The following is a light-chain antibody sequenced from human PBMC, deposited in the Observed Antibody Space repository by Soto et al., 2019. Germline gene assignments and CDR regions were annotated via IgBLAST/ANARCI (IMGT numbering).Light chain of an antibody. J-gene: IGKJ4*01. Sequence: EIVLTQSPATLSLSPGERAILYCRTSQSVSSTYLAWYQQKPGQAPRLLIYDASSRATGIPDRFSGSGSGTDFTLTISSLEPEDFAVYYCQQRSNWPLTFGGGTKVDIK. CDR2: DAS. CDR1: QSVSSTY. V-gene: IGKV3D-20*02. CDR3: QQRSNWPLT.